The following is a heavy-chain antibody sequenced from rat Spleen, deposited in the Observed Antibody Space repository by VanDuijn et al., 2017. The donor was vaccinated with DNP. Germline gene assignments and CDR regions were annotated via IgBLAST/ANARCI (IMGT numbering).Heavy chain of an antibody. CDR3: TTRGDGFDNWFAY. V-gene: IGHV4-2*01. Sequence: EVKLVESGGGLVQPGRSLKVSCAASGFNFNDYWMGWVRQAPGKGLEWIGEINKDSSTKNYSPSLKGKFTMSRDNAQNTLYLQMSKLGSDDTAIYYCTTRGDGFDNWFAYWGQGTLVTVSS. J-gene: IGHJ3*01. CDR2: INKDSSTK. D-gene: IGHD1-11*01. CDR1: GFNFNDYW.